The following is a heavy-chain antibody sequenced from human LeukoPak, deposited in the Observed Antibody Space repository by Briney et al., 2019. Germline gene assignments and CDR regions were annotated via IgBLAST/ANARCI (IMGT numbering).Heavy chain of an antibody. Sequence: SVKVSCKASGGTFSSYAISWVRQAPGQGLEGMGGIIPIFGTANYAQKFQGRVTITADESTSTAYMELSSLRSEDTAVYYCASDPSVLRYFDWPDYFDYWGQGTLVTVSS. CDR3: ASDPSVLRYFDWPDYFDY. CDR1: GGTFSSYA. D-gene: IGHD3-9*01. CDR2: IIPIFGTA. V-gene: IGHV1-69*13. J-gene: IGHJ4*02.